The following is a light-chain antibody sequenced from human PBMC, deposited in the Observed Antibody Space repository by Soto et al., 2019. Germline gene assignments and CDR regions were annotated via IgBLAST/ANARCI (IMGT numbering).Light chain of an antibody. CDR1: QTVTVNS. V-gene: IGKV3D-20*02. CDR3: QQRDDWSSVT. Sequence: EIVLTQSPGTLSLSPGEGATLSCRASQTVTVNSLAWYQQTPGQTPRLLIYAASTRATGIPDRFNGSGSGTDFVLTISRLEPEDFAVYYCQQRDDWSSVTFGGGTRVEIK. J-gene: IGKJ4*01. CDR2: AAS.